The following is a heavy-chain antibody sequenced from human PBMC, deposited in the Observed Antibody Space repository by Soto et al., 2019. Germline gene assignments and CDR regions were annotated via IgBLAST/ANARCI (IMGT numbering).Heavy chain of an antibody. J-gene: IGHJ3*02. CDR1: GYTLTELS. D-gene: IGHD4-17*01. CDR3: ARDGYLTPGQWNAFDI. V-gene: IGHV1-24*01. CDR2: FDPEDGET. Sequence: ASVKVSCKVSGYTLTELSMHWVRQAPGKGLEWMGGFDPEDGETIYAQKFQGRVTMTEDTSTDTAYMELSSLRSEDTAVYYCARDGYLTPGQWNAFDIWGQGTMVTVSS.